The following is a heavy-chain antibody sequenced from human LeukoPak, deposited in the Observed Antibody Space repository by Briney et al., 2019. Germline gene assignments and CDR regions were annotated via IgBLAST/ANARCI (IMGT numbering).Heavy chain of an antibody. J-gene: IGHJ3*02. Sequence: GRSLRLSCAASGFTFSSYAMHWVRQAPGKGLEWVAVISYDGSNKYYADSVKGRFTISRDNSKNTLYLQMNSLRAGDTAVYYCARDGGYDDRDAFDIWGQGTMVTVSS. D-gene: IGHD5-12*01. CDR2: ISYDGSNK. CDR1: GFTFSSYA. V-gene: IGHV3-30*04. CDR3: ARDGGYDDRDAFDI.